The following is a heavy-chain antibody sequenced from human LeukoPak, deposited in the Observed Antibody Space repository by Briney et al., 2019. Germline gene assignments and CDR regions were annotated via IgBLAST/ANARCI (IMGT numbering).Heavy chain of an antibody. CDR1: GGTFSSYA. CDR3: ARDQWYDILTGYSPLRLGY. Sequence: SVKVSCKASGGTFSSYAISWVRQAPGQGLEWMGGIIPIFGTANYAQKFQGRVTITADKSTSTAYMELSSLRSEDTAVYYCARDQWYDILTGYSPLRLGYWGQGTLVTVSS. V-gene: IGHV1-69*06. CDR2: IIPIFGTA. D-gene: IGHD3-9*01. J-gene: IGHJ4*02.